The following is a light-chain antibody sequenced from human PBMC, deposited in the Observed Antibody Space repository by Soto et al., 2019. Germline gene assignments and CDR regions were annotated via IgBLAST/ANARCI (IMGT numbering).Light chain of an antibody. J-gene: IGKJ1*01. Sequence: DIQMTQSPSTLSGSVGDRVTITCRASQSISNWLAWYQQKPGKAPKLLIYDASSLESGVPSRFSGSGSGTEFTLTISSLQPDDFATYYCLQDYNYPRTFGQGTKVDI. CDR3: LQDYNYPRT. CDR1: QSISNW. V-gene: IGKV1-5*01. CDR2: DAS.